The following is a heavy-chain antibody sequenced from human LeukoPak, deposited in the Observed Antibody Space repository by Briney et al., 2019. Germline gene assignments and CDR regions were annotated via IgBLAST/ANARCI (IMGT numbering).Heavy chain of an antibody. Sequence: PPETLSLTCAVYGGSFSGYYWSWIRQPPGKGLGWVGEINHSGSTNYNPSLKSRVTISVDTSKNQFSLKLSSVTAADTAVYYCARDRSMDSSGYYSYWGQGTLVTVSS. V-gene: IGHV4-34*01. CDR2: INHSGST. CDR3: ARDRSMDSSGYYSY. CDR1: GGSFSGYY. D-gene: IGHD3-22*01. J-gene: IGHJ4*02.